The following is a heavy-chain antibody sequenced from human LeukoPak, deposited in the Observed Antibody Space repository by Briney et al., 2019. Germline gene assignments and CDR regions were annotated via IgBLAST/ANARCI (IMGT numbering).Heavy chain of an antibody. D-gene: IGHD7-27*01. J-gene: IGHJ4*02. Sequence: SETLSLTCTVSGGSITNYYWSWIRQPPGKGLEWIAYIYYSGSTNYNPSLKSRVTISVDTSKNQFSLKLSSVTAADTAVYYCARHLGKGLDYWGQGTLVTVSS. V-gene: IGHV4-59*08. CDR1: GGSITNYY. CDR2: IYYSGST. CDR3: ARHLGKGLDY.